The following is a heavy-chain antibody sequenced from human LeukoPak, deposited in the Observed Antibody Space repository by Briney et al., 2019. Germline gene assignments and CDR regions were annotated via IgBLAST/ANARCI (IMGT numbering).Heavy chain of an antibody. CDR1: GGSVSSGSYY. Sequence: KPSETLSLTCTVSGGSVSSGSYYWSWIRQPPGKGLEWIGYIYHSGSTNYNPSLKSRVTMSVDTSKNQFSLKLTSVTAADTAVYYCARAVAGTSSRLFDYWGQGTLVTVSS. CDR3: ARAVAGTSSRLFDY. D-gene: IGHD6-19*01. V-gene: IGHV4-61*01. CDR2: IYHSGST. J-gene: IGHJ4*02.